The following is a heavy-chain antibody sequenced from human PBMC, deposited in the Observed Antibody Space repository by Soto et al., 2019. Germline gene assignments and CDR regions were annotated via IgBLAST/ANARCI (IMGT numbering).Heavy chain of an antibody. V-gene: IGHV3-23*01. Sequence: GGSLRLSCAASGFTFSSYAMTWVRQAPGKGPEWVSSISASGGSTYYADAVSGRFTISRDNSKNTLSLQMHSLRVEDTALYYCAKDPNGDYVGAFAIWGQGTTGTV. CDR1: GFTFSSYA. D-gene: IGHD4-17*01. J-gene: IGHJ3*02. CDR2: ISASGGST. CDR3: AKDPNGDYVGAFAI.